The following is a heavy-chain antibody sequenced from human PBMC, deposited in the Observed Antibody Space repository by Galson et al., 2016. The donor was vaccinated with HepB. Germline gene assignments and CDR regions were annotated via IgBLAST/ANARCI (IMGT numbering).Heavy chain of an antibody. CDR2: MHNSGST. Sequence: SETLSLTCTVSGGSISPYFWSWIRHSPGKGLQWIGYMHNSGSTNYNPSLKSRVTVSLDTSKNQFSLKLTSVTAADTAVYYCARGYCGGDGYSMFQINYFGMDVWGRGTTVTVSS. CDR1: GGSISPYF. V-gene: IGHV4-59*01. D-gene: IGHD2-21*01. J-gene: IGHJ6*01. CDR3: ARGYCGGDGYSMFQINYFGMDV.